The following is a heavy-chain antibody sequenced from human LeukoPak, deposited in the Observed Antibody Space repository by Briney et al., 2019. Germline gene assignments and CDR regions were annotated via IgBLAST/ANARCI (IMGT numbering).Heavy chain of an antibody. CDR1: GYTFTSYG. D-gene: IGHD3-22*01. CDR3: AGSDYYDSSGYYYY. CDR2: ISAYNGNT. J-gene: IGHJ4*02. Sequence: GASVKVSCKASGYTFTSYGISWVRQAPGQGLEWMGWISAYNGNTNYAQKLQGRVTMTTDTSTSTAYMELRSLRSDDTAVYYCAGSDYYDSSGYYYYWGQGTLVTVSS. V-gene: IGHV1-18*01.